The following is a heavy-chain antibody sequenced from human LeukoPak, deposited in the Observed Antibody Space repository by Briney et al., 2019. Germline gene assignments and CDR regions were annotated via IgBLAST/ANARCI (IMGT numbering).Heavy chain of an antibody. CDR1: RFTFCRYS. J-gene: IGHJ3*02. Sequence: PGVSLRLSCAASRFTFCRYSMNWVPLAPGKGLEGVSSIKYSIRYKHYADSVKGRFTISRDNAKNSLYLQMNSLSAEDTAVYYCARPLQGVIRCDDWSAPDIWGGGTMATVSS. D-gene: IGHD3-10*01. V-gene: IGHV3-21*01. CDR3: ARPLQGVIRCDDWSAPDI. CDR2: IKYSIRYK.